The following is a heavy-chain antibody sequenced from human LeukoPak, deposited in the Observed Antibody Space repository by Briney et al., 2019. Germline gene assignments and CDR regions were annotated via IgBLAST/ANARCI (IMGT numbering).Heavy chain of an antibody. CDR2: IDGSSRYI. D-gene: IGHD6-19*01. CDR3: ARDMAGRSRPPFDY. J-gene: IGHJ4*02. Sequence: PGGSLRLSRAASGFTLSGYTINWVRQAPGEGLEWVSSIDGSSRYIYYADSVRGRFTISRDNAKNSLHLQMNSLRVEDPGVYFCARDMAGRSRPPFDYWGQGTLVTVSS. CDR1: GFTLSGYT. V-gene: IGHV3-21*01.